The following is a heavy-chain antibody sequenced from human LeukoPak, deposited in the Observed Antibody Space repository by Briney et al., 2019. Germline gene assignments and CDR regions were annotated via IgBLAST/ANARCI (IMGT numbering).Heavy chain of an antibody. D-gene: IGHD6-19*01. CDR2: MYAGGTT. J-gene: IGHJ5*02. V-gene: IGHV3-53*01. CDR1: GVIVSRNF. CDR3: ARGSGSGWPLDR. Sequence: AGGSLRLSCAASGVIVSRNFMSWVRQAPGKGLQWVAIMYAGGTTDYSESVRGRFYISRDTSNNTLSLQMNSLRAEDTAVYYCARGSGSGWPLDRWGQGTLVTVSS.